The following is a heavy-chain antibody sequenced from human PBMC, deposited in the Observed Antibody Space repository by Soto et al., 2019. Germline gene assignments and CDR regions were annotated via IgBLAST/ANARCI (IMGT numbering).Heavy chain of an antibody. CDR1: GFTVSSNY. V-gene: IGHV3-66*01. Sequence: GGSLRLSCAASGFTVSSNYMSWVRQAPGKGLEWVSVIYSGGSTYYADSVKGRFTISRDNSKNTLYLQMNSLRAEDTAVYYCASTPYSSSVLSFDYWGQVTLVTVSS. CDR2: IYSGGST. J-gene: IGHJ4*02. CDR3: ASTPYSSSVLSFDY. D-gene: IGHD6-13*01.